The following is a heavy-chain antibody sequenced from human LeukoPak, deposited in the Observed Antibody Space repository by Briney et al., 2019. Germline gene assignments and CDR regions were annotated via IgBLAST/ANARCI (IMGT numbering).Heavy chain of an antibody. V-gene: IGHV3-64D*06. CDR1: GFTFSNLA. CDR2: ISGNGGTT. J-gene: IGHJ4*02. D-gene: IGHD6-19*01. CDR3: VNQISGWVY. Sequence: GGSLRLSCSASGFTFSNLAMHWVRQAPGKGLEYVSAISGNGGTTYYADSAKGRFTISRDNSKNTLYLQMSSLRPKDTAVYYCVNQISGWVYWGQGTLVTVSS.